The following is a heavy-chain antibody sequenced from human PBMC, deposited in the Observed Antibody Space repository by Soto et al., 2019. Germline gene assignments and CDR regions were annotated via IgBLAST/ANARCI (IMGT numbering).Heavy chain of an antibody. Sequence: QVQLVQSGAELRKPGSAVKLSCKASGGTFSNSPISWVRQIPVQGPEWMGRIIPSPSRTIYSRKFRGRVTLTADKSTQTVYMTLSSLTTEDSGVYHCASAPVGASSFDYWGQGTRVTVSS. CDR1: GGTFSNSP. CDR2: IIPSPSRT. J-gene: IGHJ4*02. V-gene: IGHV1-69*02. D-gene: IGHD1-26*01. CDR3: ASAPVGASSFDY.